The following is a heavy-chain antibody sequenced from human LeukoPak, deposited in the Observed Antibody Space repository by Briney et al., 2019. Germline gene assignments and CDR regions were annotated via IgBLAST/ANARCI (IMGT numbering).Heavy chain of an antibody. CDR2: IYYSGST. V-gene: IGHV4-59*01. Sequence: SETLSLTCAVYGGSFSGYYWSWIRQPPGKGLEWIGYIYYSGSTNYNPSLKSRVTISVDTSKNQFSLKLSSVTAADTAVYYCAGETYDILTGTYFDYWGQGTLVTVSS. J-gene: IGHJ4*02. CDR3: AGETYDILTGTYFDY. D-gene: IGHD3-9*01. CDR1: GGSFSGYY.